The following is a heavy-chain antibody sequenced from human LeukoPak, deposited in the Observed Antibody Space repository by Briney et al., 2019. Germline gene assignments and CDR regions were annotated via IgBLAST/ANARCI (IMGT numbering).Heavy chain of an antibody. CDR1: GSTLSSYA. J-gene: IGHJ4*02. CDR3: AKAHSSGWTTRYFDC. CDR2: IDYGSGGS. Sequence: QSGGSLRLSCAASGSTLSSYAMGWVRQAPGKGLEWVSLIDYGSGGSHDADSVKGRFTISRDNSKNTLYLQMNSLRAEDTAIYYCAKAHSSGWTTRYFDCWGQGALVIVSS. D-gene: IGHD6-19*01. V-gene: IGHV3-23*01.